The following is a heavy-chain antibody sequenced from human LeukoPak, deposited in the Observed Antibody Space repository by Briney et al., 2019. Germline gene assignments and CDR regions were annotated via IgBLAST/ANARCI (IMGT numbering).Heavy chain of an antibody. V-gene: IGHV1-46*01. CDR3: ARVGGLYCGGDCYRFDY. Sequence: ASVKVSCKASGYTFTSYYMHWVRQAPGQGLEWMGIINPSGGSTSYARKFQGRVTMTRDTSTSTVYMELSSLRSEDTAVYYCARVGGLYCGGDCYRFDYWGQGTLVTVSS. CDR1: GYTFTSYY. D-gene: IGHD2-21*02. CDR2: INPSGGST. J-gene: IGHJ4*02.